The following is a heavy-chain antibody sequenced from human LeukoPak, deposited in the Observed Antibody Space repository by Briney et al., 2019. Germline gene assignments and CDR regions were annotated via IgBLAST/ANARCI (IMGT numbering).Heavy chain of an antibody. CDR2: INHSGST. V-gene: IGHV4-34*01. J-gene: IGHJ3*02. D-gene: IGHD3-22*01. CDR1: GGSFSGYY. Sequence: SETLSLTCAVYGGSFSGYYWTWLRQPPGKGLEWIGEINHSGSTNYNPSLKSRVTISVDTSKNQFSLKLSSVTAADTAVYYCARTYYYDSSGYSFDIWGQGTMVTVSS. CDR3: ARTYYYDSSGYSFDI.